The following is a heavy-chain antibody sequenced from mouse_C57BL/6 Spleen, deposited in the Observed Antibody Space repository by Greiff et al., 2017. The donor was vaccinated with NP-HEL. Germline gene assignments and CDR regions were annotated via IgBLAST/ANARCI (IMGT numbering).Heavy chain of an antibody. Sequence: EVQLQQSGPELVKPGASVKIPCKASGYTFTDYNMDWVKQSHGKSLEWIGDINPNNGGTIYNQKFKGKATLTVDKSSSTAYMELRSLTSEDTAVYYCARASPLSRGYAMDYWGQGTSVTVSS. J-gene: IGHJ4*01. D-gene: IGHD1-1*01. CDR2: INPNNGGT. V-gene: IGHV1-18*01. CDR3: ARASPLSRGYAMDY. CDR1: GYTFTDYN.